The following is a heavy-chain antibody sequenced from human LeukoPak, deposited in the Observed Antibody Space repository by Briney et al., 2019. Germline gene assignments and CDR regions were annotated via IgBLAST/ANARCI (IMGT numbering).Heavy chain of an antibody. CDR3: ARHSGSYVTRFDY. J-gene: IGHJ4*02. D-gene: IGHD1-26*01. CDR1: GGSISSSSYY. CDR2: IYYSGST. V-gene: IGHV4-39*01. Sequence: SETLSLTCTVSGGSISSSSYYWSWFRQPPGKGLEWIGSIYYSGSTYYNPSLKSRVTISVDTSKNQFSLKLSSVHAADTAVYYCARHSGSYVTRFDYWCQGTLVTVSS.